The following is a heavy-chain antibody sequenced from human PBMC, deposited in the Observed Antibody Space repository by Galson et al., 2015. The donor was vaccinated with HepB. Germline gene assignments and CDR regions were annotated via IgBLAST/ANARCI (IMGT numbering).Heavy chain of an antibody. Sequence: SVKVSCKASGYTLTVYYIQWVRQVPGQGLEWMGWINPNSGGTDYAQKFQGRLTLTRDTSTTTVYMELSSLKSEDTAVYYCAREISGTGNFDYWGQGTLVTVSP. CDR1: GYTLTVYY. D-gene: IGHD1-26*01. V-gene: IGHV1-2*02. J-gene: IGHJ4*02. CDR3: AREISGTGNFDY. CDR2: INPNSGGT.